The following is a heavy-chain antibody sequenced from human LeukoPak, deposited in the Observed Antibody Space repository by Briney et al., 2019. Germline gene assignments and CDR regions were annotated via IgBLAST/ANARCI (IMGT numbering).Heavy chain of an antibody. CDR3: ARDRSRSYYGFDY. CDR1: GYTFTTYY. D-gene: IGHD1-26*01. J-gene: IGHJ4*02. CDR2: INPSGGGT. V-gene: IGHV1-46*01. Sequence: ASVKVSSKASGYTFTTYYIHWVRQPPGQGLEWMGIINPSGGGTSYAQKFQGRVTVTMDTSTSTVYMEVSSLRSEDTAVYYCARDRSRSYYGFDYWGQGTLVTVSS.